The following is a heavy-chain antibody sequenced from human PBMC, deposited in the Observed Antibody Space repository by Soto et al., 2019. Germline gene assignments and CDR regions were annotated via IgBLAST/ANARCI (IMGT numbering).Heavy chain of an antibody. Sequence: QVQLVQSGAEVKKPGASVKVSCKASGYTFTSYGISWVGQAPGQGLDWMGWISANNGNTNYAQKLQGRVTVTTDTSTSTAYMELRSLRSDDTAVYYCARGELQYPPESYYYYYGMDVWGQGTTVTVSS. V-gene: IGHV1-18*01. CDR2: ISANNGNT. CDR3: ARGELQYPPESYYYYYGMDV. CDR1: GYTFTSYG. D-gene: IGHD4-4*01. J-gene: IGHJ6*02.